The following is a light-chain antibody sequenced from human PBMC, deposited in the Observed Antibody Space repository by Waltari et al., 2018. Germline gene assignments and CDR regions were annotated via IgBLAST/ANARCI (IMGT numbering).Light chain of an antibody. J-gene: IGKJ1*01. Sequence: DIQMTQSPSTLSAPVGDRVTITCRASQSLSNWLAWYQQKPGKAPKVLIYKASTLESGVPSRFSGSGSGTEFTLTISSLQPDDFATYYCQQYRNLWTFGQGTKVEIK. CDR3: QQYRNLWT. CDR1: QSLSNW. V-gene: IGKV1-5*03. CDR2: KAS.